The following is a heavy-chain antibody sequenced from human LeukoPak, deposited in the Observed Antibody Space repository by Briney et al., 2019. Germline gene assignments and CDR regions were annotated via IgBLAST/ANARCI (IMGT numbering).Heavy chain of an antibody. J-gene: IGHJ4*02. CDR3: AKVASYDFWSGYPGHYFDY. V-gene: IGHV3-7*03. CDR1: GLTFSSYW. CDR2: IKKDGSEK. D-gene: IGHD3-3*01. Sequence: PGGSLRLSCVASSGLTFSSYWMSWVRQAPGKGLEWVANIKKDGSEKYYMDSVKGRFTISRDNSKNTLYLQMNSLRAEDTAVYYCAKVASYDFWSGYPGHYFDYWGQGTLVTVSS.